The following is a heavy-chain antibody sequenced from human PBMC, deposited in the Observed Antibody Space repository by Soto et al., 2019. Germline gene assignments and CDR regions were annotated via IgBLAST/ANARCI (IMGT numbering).Heavy chain of an antibody. D-gene: IGHD3-16*01. CDR2: ISGSGGRT. Sequence: EMQLLESGGGLVQPGGSLRLSCVASGFPFSSYAMSWVRQTPGKGLEWVSGISGSGGRTYYADSVKGRFTISRDNSNNTLSLQMHILRVEHTAVYFCAKGGYYSLFDIWGQGTMVTVSA. V-gene: IGHV3-23*01. CDR3: AKGGYYSLFDI. J-gene: IGHJ3*02. CDR1: GFPFSSYA.